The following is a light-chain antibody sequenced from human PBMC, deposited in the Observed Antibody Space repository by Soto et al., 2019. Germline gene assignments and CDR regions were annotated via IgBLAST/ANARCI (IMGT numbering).Light chain of an antibody. CDR3: SSYTITSTYV. J-gene: IGLJ1*01. Sequence: QSVLTQPPSASGSPGQSVTISCTGTSSDVGAYKFVSWYQQNPGKAPKLIIYDVTRRPTGVPDRFSGSKSGNTASLTVSGLQAEDEADYYCSSYTITSTYVFGTGTKVTVL. CDR1: SSDVGAYKF. CDR2: DVT. V-gene: IGLV2-8*01.